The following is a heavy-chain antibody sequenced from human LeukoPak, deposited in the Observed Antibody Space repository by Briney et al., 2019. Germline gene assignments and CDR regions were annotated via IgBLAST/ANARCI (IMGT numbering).Heavy chain of an antibody. D-gene: IGHD3-3*01. Sequence: GSLRLSCAASGFTFSSYAMSWIRQPPGKGLEWIGEINHSGSTNYNPSLKSRVTISVDTSKNQFSLKLSSVTAADTAVYYCARGSTIFGVFLRYYYYMDVWGKGTTVTVSS. V-gene: IGHV4-34*01. CDR2: INHSGST. CDR3: ARGSTIFGVFLRYYYYMDV. CDR1: GFTFSSYA. J-gene: IGHJ6*03.